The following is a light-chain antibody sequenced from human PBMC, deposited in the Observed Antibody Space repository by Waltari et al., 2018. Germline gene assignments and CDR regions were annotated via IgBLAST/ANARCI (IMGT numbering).Light chain of an antibody. CDR1: QRGTSSS. CDR3: QQYDGEVVT. CDR2: GTS. Sequence: CRASQRGTSSSLSWYQQKLGQAPRLLIYGTSSRATGTPDRFSGSGSGTDFTLTISRLEPEDVAVYYCQQYDGEVVTFGGGTKVEI. V-gene: IGKV3-20*01. J-gene: IGKJ4*01.